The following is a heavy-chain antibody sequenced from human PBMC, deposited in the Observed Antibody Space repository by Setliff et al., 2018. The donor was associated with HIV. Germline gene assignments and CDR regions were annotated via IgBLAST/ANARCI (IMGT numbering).Heavy chain of an antibody. CDR3: AREDYYDSSGYAFDI. Sequence: SETLSLTCTVSGGSISSGSYYWSWIRQPAGKGLEWIGRIYTSGSTNYNPSLESRVTISLDTSKNQFSLKLSSVTAADTAVYYCAREDYYDSSGYAFDIWGQGTKVT. CDR1: GGSISSGSYY. CDR2: IYTSGST. D-gene: IGHD3-22*01. V-gene: IGHV4-61*02. J-gene: IGHJ3*02.